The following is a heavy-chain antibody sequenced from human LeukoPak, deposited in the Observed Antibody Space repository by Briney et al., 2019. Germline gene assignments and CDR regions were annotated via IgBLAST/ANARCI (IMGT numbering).Heavy chain of an antibody. CDR1: GGSISSYY. D-gene: IGHD3-9*01. Sequence: SETLSLTCTVSGGSISSYYWSWIRQPPGKGLEWIGYIYYSGSTNYNLSLKSRVTISVDTSKNQFSLKLSSVTAADTAVYYCARGTYYDSPIYGYYYYMDVWGKGTTVTISS. CDR2: IYYSGST. V-gene: IGHV4-59*01. J-gene: IGHJ6*03. CDR3: ARGTYYDSPIYGYYYYMDV.